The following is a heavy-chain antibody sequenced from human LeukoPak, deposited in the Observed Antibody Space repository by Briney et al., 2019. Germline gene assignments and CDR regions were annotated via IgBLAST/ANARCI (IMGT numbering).Heavy chain of an antibody. Sequence: GGSLRLSCAASGFTFSSYSMNRVRQAPGKGLEWVSSISSSSSYIYYADSVKGRFTISRDNAKNSLYLQMNSLRAEDTAVYYCARDGGDYAKDFDYWGQGTLVTVSS. CDR1: GFTFSSYS. V-gene: IGHV3-21*01. CDR2: ISSSSSYI. J-gene: IGHJ4*02. CDR3: ARDGGDYAKDFDY. D-gene: IGHD3-16*01.